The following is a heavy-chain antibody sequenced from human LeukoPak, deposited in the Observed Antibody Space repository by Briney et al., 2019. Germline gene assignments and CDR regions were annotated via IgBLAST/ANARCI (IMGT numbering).Heavy chain of an antibody. CDR3: ARVDIVVVTDAFDI. V-gene: IGHV4-31*03. CDR2: IYYSAST. J-gene: IGHJ3*02. CDR1: GGSISSGGYY. D-gene: IGHD2-21*02. Sequence: SQTLSLTCTVSGGSISSGGYYWGWIRQHPGKGLEWIGYIYYSASTYYNPSLKSRVTISVDTSKNQCSLKLSSVTAADTAVYYCARVDIVVVTDAFDIWGQGTMVTVSS.